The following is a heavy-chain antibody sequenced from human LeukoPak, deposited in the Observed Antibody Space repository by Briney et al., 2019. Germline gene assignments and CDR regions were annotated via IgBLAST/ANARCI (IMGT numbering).Heavy chain of an antibody. CDR1: GFTFSDYY. CDR2: ISSSGSTI. J-gene: IGHJ4*02. D-gene: IGHD6-13*01. V-gene: IGHV3-11*01. Sequence: GGSLRLSCAASGFTFSDYYMSWIRQAPGKGLEWVSYISSSGSTIYYADSVKGRFTISRDNAKNSLYLQMNSLRAEDTALYYCAKDPYSSSWYYFDYWGQGTLVTVSS. CDR3: AKDPYSSSWYYFDY.